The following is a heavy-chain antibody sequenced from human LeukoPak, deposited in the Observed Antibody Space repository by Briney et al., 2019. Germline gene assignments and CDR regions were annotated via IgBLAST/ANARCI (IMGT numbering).Heavy chain of an antibody. V-gene: IGHV4-4*02. D-gene: IGHD3-10*01. CDR1: GGSISSNNW. CDR2: IYHDGST. CDR3: ARDHNQYYYGSGVSGGWFDP. J-gene: IGHJ5*02. Sequence: SETLSLTCAVSGGSISSNNWWIWVRQSPEKGLEWIGEIYHDGSTNYNPSLKSRVTISMDKSKNQLSLKLNFVTAADTAVYYCARDHNQYYYGSGVSGGWFDPWGQGTLVTVSS.